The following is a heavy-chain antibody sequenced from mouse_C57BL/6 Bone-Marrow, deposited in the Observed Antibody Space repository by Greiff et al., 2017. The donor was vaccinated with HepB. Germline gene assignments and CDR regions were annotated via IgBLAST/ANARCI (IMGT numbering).Heavy chain of an antibody. CDR2: IDPSDSYT. D-gene: IGHD2-3*01. V-gene: IGHV1-69*01. J-gene: IGHJ4*01. CDR1: GYTFTSYW. Sequence: VKLQQPGAELVMPGASVKLSCKASGYTFTSYWMHWVKQRPGQGLEWIGEIDPSDSYTNYNQKFKGKSTLTVDKSSSTAYMQLSSLTSEDSAVYYCARSYDGYYAMDYWGQGTSVTVSS. CDR3: ARSYDGYYAMDY.